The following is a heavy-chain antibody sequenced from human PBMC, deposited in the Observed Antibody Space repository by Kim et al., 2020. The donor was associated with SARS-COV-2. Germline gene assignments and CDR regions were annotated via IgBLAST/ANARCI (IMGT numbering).Heavy chain of an antibody. CDR3: ARERPADFYDFWSGYLVPVALTYGMDV. CDR2: ISTYNGAT. CDR1: GYTFSSYG. D-gene: IGHD3-3*01. Sequence: ASVKVSCKASGYTFSSYGFSWVRQAPGQGLEWMGWISTYNGATNYAQKLQGRVTMTTDTSTTTAYMELRSLRSDDTAVYYCARERPADFYDFWSGYLVPVALTYGMDVWGQGTTVTVSS. V-gene: IGHV1-18*01. J-gene: IGHJ6*02.